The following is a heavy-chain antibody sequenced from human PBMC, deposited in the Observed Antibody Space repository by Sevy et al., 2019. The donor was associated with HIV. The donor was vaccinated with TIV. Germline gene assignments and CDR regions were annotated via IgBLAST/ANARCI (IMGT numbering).Heavy chain of an antibody. J-gene: IGHJ4*02. CDR3: ARVGLGDCSGTNCSPNDY. V-gene: IGHV3-21*01. Sequence: GGSLRLSCAASGFIFSGYTMNWVRQAPGKGLEWVSSISSGSSCIYYADSLQGRFIISRDNARKSLYLQMNNLRVEDTAVYYCARVGLGDCSGTNCSPNDYWGQGTLVTVSS. CDR1: GFIFSGYT. CDR2: ISSGSSCI. D-gene: IGHD2-2*01.